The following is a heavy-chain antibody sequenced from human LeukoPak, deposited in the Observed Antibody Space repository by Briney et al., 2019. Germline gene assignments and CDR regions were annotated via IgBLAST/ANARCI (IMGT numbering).Heavy chain of an antibody. Sequence: GGSLRLSCAASGLTVSSNYMSWVRQAPGKGLEWVSVIYSGGSTYYADSVKGRFTISRDNSKNTLYLQMNSLRAEDTAVYYCARGSGVGATYYFDYWGQGTLVTVSS. V-gene: IGHV3-53*01. CDR2: IYSGGST. CDR1: GLTVSSNY. CDR3: ARGSGVGATYYFDY. D-gene: IGHD1-26*01. J-gene: IGHJ4*02.